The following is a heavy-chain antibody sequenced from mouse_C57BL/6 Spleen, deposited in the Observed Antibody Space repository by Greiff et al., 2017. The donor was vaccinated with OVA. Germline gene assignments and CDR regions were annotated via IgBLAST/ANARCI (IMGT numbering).Heavy chain of an antibody. CDR3: ARGSTAMDY. Sequence: VHLVESGAELVRPGASVKLSCKASGYTFTDYYINWVKQRPGQGLEWIARIYPGSGNTYYNEKFKGKATLTAEKSSSTAYMQLSSLTSEDSAVYFCARGSTAMDYWGQGTSVTVSS. J-gene: IGHJ4*01. V-gene: IGHV1-76*01. CDR1: GYTFTDYY. D-gene: IGHD1-1*01. CDR2: IYPGSGNT.